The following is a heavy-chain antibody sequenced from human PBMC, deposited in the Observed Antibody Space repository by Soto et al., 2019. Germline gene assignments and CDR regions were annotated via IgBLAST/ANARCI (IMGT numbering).Heavy chain of an antibody. CDR3: ARSNYSSGWFSDYYGMDV. V-gene: IGHV1-2*04. D-gene: IGHD6-19*01. J-gene: IGHJ6*02. CDR1: GYTFTGYY. Sequence: GASVKVSCKASGYTFTGYYMHWVRQAPGQRLEWMGWINPNSGGTNYAQKFQGWVTMTRDTSISTAYMELSRLRSDDTAVYYCARSNYSSGWFSDYYGMDVWGQGTTVTVSS. CDR2: INPNSGGT.